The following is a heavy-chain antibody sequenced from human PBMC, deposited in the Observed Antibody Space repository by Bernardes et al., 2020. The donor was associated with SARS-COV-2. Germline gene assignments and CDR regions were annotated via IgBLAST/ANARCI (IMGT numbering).Heavy chain of an antibody. Sequence: SETLSLTCTVSGGSISSSSYYWGWIRQPPGKGLEWIGSIYYSGSTYYNPSLKSRVTISVDTSKNQFSLKLSSVTAADTAVYYCACRMITFGGVIVDAFDIWGQGTMVTVSS. CDR2: IYYSGST. J-gene: IGHJ3*02. V-gene: IGHV4-39*01. CDR3: ACRMITFGGVIVDAFDI. CDR1: GGSISSSSYY. D-gene: IGHD3-16*02.